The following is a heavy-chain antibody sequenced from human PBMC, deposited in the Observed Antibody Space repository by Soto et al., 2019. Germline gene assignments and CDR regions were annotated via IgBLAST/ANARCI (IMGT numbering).Heavy chain of an antibody. D-gene: IGHD2-15*01. J-gene: IGHJ4*02. CDR2: VNHGGIT. Sequence: QVQLQQWGAGLLKPSETLSLTCAVYGGSFSAYYWSWIRRPPGKGLEWIGEVNHGGITNYNPSLKSRVAISVDTSQNQFSLRLTSVTAADTAVYYCARVHSGLDYWGQGTLVTVSS. CDR3: ARVHSGLDY. CDR1: GGSFSAYY. V-gene: IGHV4-34*01.